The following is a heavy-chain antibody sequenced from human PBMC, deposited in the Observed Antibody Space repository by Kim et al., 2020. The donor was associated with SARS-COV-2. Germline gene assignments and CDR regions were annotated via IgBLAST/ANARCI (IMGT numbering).Heavy chain of an antibody. CDR2: IYYSGST. CDR1: GGSVSSGSYY. CDR3: ASLVVPAAMRSTIFGVVIKGGYYYGMDV. D-gene: IGHD3-3*01. J-gene: IGHJ6*02. Sequence: SETLSLTCTVSGGSVSSGSYYWSWIRQPPGKGLEWIGYIYYSGSTNYNPSHKSRVTISVDTSKNQFSLKLSSVTAADTAVYYCASLVVPAAMRSTIFGVVIKGGYYYGMDVWGQGTAVTVSS. V-gene: IGHV4-61*01.